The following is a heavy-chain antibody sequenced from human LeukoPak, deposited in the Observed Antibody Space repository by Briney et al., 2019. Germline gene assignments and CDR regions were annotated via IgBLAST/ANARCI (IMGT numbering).Heavy chain of an antibody. CDR3: ARGGYDILTYYFYYIDV. J-gene: IGHJ6*03. Sequence: SETLSLTCTVSGYSISSQNYWGWIRQPPGKGLEWIGSIYHSGSTNYNPSLKSRVTISIDTSKNHFSLKLNSVTAADTAVYYCARGGYDILTYYFYYIDVWGKGTTVTVSS. V-gene: IGHV4-38-2*02. CDR2: IYHSGST. CDR1: GYSISSQNY. D-gene: IGHD3-9*01.